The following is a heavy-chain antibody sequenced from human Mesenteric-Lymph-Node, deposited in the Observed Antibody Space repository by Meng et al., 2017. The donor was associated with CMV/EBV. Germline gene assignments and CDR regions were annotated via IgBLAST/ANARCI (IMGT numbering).Heavy chain of an antibody. J-gene: IGHJ5*02. D-gene: IGHD3-22*01. V-gene: IGHV1-46*01. CDR2: INPSGGST. Sequence: TSTSYYMHWVRQAPGQGLEWMGIINPSGGSTSYAQKFQGRVTMTRDTSTSTVYMELSSLRSEDTAVYYCARDHYYDSSGYYYENRFDPWGQGTLVTVSS. CDR3: ARDHYYDSSGYYYENRFDP. CDR1: TSTSYY.